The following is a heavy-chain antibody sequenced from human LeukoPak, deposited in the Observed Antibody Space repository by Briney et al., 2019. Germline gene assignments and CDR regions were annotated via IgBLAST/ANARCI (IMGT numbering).Heavy chain of an antibody. V-gene: IGHV1-18*01. CDR2: IGAYNGNT. CDR1: GYTFTSYG. Sequence: ASVKVSCKASGYTFTSYGISWVRQAPGQGLEWMGWIGAYNGNTNYAQKLQGRVTMTTDTSTSTAYMELRSLRSDDTAVYYCARVGYYYDSSGYPDYWGQGTLVTVSS. D-gene: IGHD3-22*01. CDR3: ARVGYYYDSSGYPDY. J-gene: IGHJ4*02.